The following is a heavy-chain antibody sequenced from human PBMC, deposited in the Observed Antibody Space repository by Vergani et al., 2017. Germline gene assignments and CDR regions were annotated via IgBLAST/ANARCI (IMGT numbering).Heavy chain of an antibody. D-gene: IGHD1-1*01. CDR1: GFTFSSHG. Sequence: QVQLVESEGGVVQTGRSLRLSCVASGFTFSSHGMHWVRQAPGKGLEWGAVIWYDGSNKYYGDSVKGRFTISRDNSKNTLYLQMNSLRVEDTAVYYCARWGNEKRLDSWGQGTLVTVSS. J-gene: IGHJ5*01. CDR2: IWYDGSNK. V-gene: IGHV3-33*01. CDR3: ARWGNEKRLDS.